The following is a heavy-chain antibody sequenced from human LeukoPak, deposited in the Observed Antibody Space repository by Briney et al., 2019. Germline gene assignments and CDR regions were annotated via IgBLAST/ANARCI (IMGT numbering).Heavy chain of an antibody. J-gene: IGHJ6*02. V-gene: IGHV4-30-2*01. CDR2: IYHSGST. D-gene: IGHD5-18*01. CDR3: ARGTYWIQLWLPYGMDV. CDR1: GGSISSGGYS. Sequence: SETLSLTCAVSGGSISSGGYSWSWIRQPPGKGLEWIGYIYHSGSTNYNPSLKSRVTISVDTSKNQFSLKLSSVTAADTAVYYRARGTYWIQLWLPYGMDVWGQETTVTVSS.